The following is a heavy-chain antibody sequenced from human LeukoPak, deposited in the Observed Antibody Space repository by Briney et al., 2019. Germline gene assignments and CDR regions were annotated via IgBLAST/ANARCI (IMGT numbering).Heavy chain of an antibody. J-gene: IGHJ6*02. V-gene: IGHV4-59*08. CDR3: AKHLGGAPYYGVDV. CDR1: GGSISSYY. CDR2: IYYSGYT. D-gene: IGHD3-16*01. Sequence: SETLSLTCSVSGGSISSYYWSWIRQSPEKGLEWIACIYYSGYTSYNPSLKSRVTISVDMSKNHFSLSLNSVTAADTALYYCAKHLGGAPYYGVDVWGQGTTVIVSS.